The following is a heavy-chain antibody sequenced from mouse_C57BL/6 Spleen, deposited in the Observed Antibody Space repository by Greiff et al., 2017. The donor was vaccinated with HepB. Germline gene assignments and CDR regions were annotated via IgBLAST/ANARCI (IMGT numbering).Heavy chain of an antibody. CDR3: ASYYGSSSPWFAY. CDR2: IHPSDSDT. Sequence: QVQLQQPGAELVKPGASVKVSCKASGYTFTSYWMHWVKQRPGQGLEWIGRIHPSDSDTNYNQKFKGKATLTVDKSSRTAYMQLSSLTSEDSAVYYCASYYGSSSPWFAYWGQGTLVTVSA. J-gene: IGHJ3*01. CDR1: GYTFTSYW. V-gene: IGHV1-74*01. D-gene: IGHD1-1*01.